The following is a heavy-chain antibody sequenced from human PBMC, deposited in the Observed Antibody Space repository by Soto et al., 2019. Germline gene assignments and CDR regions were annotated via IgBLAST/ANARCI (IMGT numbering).Heavy chain of an antibody. Sequence: SETLSLTCTVSGGSVPNSNYYWSWIRQPPGKGLEWIGYIYYSGSTNYNPSLKSRVTISVDTSKNQFSLNLSSVTAADTAVYYCARDVSAAGTFDYWGQGTLVTVSS. D-gene: IGHD6-13*01. CDR1: GGSVPNSNYY. J-gene: IGHJ4*02. CDR2: IYYSGST. V-gene: IGHV4-61*01. CDR3: ARDVSAAGTFDY.